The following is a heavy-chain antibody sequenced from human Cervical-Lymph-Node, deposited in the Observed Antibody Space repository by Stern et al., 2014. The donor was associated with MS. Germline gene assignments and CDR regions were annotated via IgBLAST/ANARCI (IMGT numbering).Heavy chain of an antibody. CDR2: MNPNNGNT. J-gene: IGHJ4*02. V-gene: IGHV1-8*01. CDR3: ARRDCSGGSCYMGVSH. D-gene: IGHD2-15*01. CDR1: GYTFTSHD. Sequence: VQLVESGAEVKKPGASVKVSCKASGYTFTSHDLNWVRQATGQGLEWMGWMNPNNGNTGYAQRFQDRVPMTRDTSISTAYMELSSLTSEDTAVYYCARRDCSGGSCYMGVSHWGQGTLVTVSS.